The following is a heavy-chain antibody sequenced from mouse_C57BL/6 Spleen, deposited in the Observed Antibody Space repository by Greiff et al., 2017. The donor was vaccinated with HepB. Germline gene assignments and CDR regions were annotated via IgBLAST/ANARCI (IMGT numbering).Heavy chain of an antibody. D-gene: IGHD2-4*01. Sequence: VQLQQPGAELVKPGASVKLSCKASGYTFTSYWMHWVKQRPGQGLEWIGMIHPNSGSTNYNEKFKSKATLTVDKSSSTAYMQLSSLTSGDSAVYYCARWGYDYGFAYWGQGTLVTVSA. V-gene: IGHV1-64*01. CDR3: ARWGYDYGFAY. CDR2: IHPNSGST. J-gene: IGHJ3*01. CDR1: GYTFTSYW.